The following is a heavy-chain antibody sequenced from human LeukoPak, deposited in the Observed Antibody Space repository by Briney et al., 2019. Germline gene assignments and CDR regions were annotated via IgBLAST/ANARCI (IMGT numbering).Heavy chain of an antibody. Sequence: PSETLSLTCAVYGGSFSGYYWSWIRQPPGKGLEWIGEINHSGSTNYNPSLKSRVTISVDTSKNQFSLELSSVTAADTAVYYCAGFMITFGGVIGHFDYWGQGTLVTVSS. D-gene: IGHD3-16*02. CDR2: INHSGST. CDR1: GGSFSGYY. CDR3: AGFMITFGGVIGHFDY. J-gene: IGHJ4*02. V-gene: IGHV4-34*01.